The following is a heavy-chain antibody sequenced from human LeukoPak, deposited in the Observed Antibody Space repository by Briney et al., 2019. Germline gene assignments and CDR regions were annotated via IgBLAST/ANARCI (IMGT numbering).Heavy chain of an antibody. Sequence: SETLSLTCTVSGGSVSNYFWSWIRRPPGKGLEWIGYIDDSGNTDYNPSLKSQVSISIAKSKNQFFLKLSPVTAADTAMYYCARSDYYGSGSHTVFDAFDIWGQGTRVTVSS. CDR2: IDDSGNT. V-gene: IGHV4-59*02. J-gene: IGHJ3*02. CDR3: ARSDYYGSGSHTVFDAFDI. D-gene: IGHD3-10*01. CDR1: GGSVSNYF.